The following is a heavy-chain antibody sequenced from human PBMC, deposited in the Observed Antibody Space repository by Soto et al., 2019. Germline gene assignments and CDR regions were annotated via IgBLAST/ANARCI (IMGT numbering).Heavy chain of an antibody. CDR1: GGTFGSYA. Sequence: SVKVSCKASGGTFGSYAMSWVRQAPGQGLEWMGGIIPIFGTANYAQKFQGRVTITADESTSTAYMELSSLRSEDTAVYYCAREIADPSYYYYYGMDVWGQGTTVTVSS. J-gene: IGHJ6*02. CDR3: AREIADPSYYYYYGMDV. CDR2: IIPIFGTA. V-gene: IGHV1-69*13.